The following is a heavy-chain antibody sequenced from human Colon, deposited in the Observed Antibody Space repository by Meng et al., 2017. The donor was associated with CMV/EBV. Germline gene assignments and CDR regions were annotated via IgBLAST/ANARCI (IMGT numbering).Heavy chain of an antibody. CDR3: AREDYMVRGVIIGTIWFDP. CDR2: ISAYNGNT. J-gene: IGHJ5*02. V-gene: IGHV1-18*01. Sequence: ASVKVSCKASGYTFTSYGISWVRQAPGQGLEWMGWISAYNGNTNYAQKLQGRVTMTTDTSTSTAYMELRSLRSDDTAVYYCAREDYMVRGVIIGTIWFDPWGQGTLVTVSS. CDR1: GYTFTSYG. D-gene: IGHD3-10*01.